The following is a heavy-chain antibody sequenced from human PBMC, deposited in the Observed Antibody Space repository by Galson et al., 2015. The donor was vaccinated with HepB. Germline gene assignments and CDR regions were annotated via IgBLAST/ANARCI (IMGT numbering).Heavy chain of an antibody. CDR2: INPNSGGT. V-gene: IGHV1-2*04. Sequence: SVKVSCKASGYTFTGYYMHWVRQAPGQGLEWMGWINPNSGGTNYAQKFQGWVTMTRDTSISTAYMELSRLRSDDTAVYYCARSPPYCSSTSCYARGDYYGMDVWGQGTTVTVSS. CDR1: GYTFTGYY. J-gene: IGHJ6*02. CDR3: ARSPPYCSSTSCYARGDYYGMDV. D-gene: IGHD2-2*01.